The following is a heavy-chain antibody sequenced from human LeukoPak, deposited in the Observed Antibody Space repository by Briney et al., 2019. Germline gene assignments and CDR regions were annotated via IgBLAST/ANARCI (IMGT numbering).Heavy chain of an antibody. Sequence: RSSETLSLTCTVSGDSISSGFFWGWIRQSPGNGLEWIGSVYRTGNTYYEASLKSRVTISVDTSRNPFSLELRSVTAADTAMYYCARDKDLPPPPGIGAGPRLTWFDPWGQGTRVTVSS. D-gene: IGHD6-13*01. V-gene: IGHV4-38-2*02. J-gene: IGHJ5*02. CDR3: ARDKDLPPPPGIGAGPRLTWFDP. CDR1: GDSISSGFF. CDR2: VYRTGNT.